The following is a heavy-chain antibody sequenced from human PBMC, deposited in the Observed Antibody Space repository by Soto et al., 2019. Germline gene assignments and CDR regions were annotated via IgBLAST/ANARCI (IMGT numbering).Heavy chain of an antibody. CDR1: GFTFSLSA. V-gene: IGHV3-23*01. D-gene: IGHD3-9*01. J-gene: IGHJ4*02. CDR2: LSGGGSTK. Sequence: EVQLLESGGGFVQPGESLRLSCAASGFTFSLSAMRWVRQAPGRGLEWVSSLSGGGSTKDYADSVKGRFTISRDNSKNTVHLQMTSLRAEDTVVFYLAKGPKNDIFTGCDYWGQGALVTVSS. CDR3: AKGPKNDIFTGCDY.